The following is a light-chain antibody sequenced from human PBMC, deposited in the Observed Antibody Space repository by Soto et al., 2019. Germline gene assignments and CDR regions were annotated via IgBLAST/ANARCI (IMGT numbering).Light chain of an antibody. CDR1: QSITNS. J-gene: IGKJ3*01. CDR2: AAS. Sequence: DIQMTQSPSSLSASVGDRVTITCRASQSITNSLNWYQHKLGKAPTLVVYAASSLQSGVPSRFSGSGSGTEFTLTISSLQPEDFATYFCQQGHSMPFTFGTGTKVDIK. V-gene: IGKV1-39*01. CDR3: QQGHSMPFT.